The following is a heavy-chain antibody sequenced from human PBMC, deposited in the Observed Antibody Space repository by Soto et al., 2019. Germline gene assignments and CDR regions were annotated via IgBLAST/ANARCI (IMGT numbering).Heavy chain of an antibody. V-gene: IGHV3-48*02. CDR3: GRESGIASAGLYYYVMDV. J-gene: IGHJ6*02. D-gene: IGHD6-13*01. CDR1: GFTFSSYS. CDR2: ISSSSSTI. Sequence: EVQLVESGGGLVQPGGSLRLSCVASGFTFSSYSMSWVRQAPGKGLEWVSYISSSSSTIYYADSVKGRFTISRDNAKNSLYLQMNSLRDEDTGVYFCGRESGIASAGLYYYVMDVWGQGTTVTVSS.